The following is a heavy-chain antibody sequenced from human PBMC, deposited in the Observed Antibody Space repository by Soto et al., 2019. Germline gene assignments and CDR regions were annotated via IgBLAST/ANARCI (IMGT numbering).Heavy chain of an antibody. V-gene: IGHV4-31*03. D-gene: IGHD4-17*01. CDR1: GGSISSGGYY. CDR2: IYYSGST. CDR3: ARESRRGTVFWAYDMDV. Sequence: SETLSLTCTVSGGSISSGGYYWSWLPQHPGKGLEWIGYIYYSGSTYYNPSLKSRVTISVDTYKNQFSLKLSSVPAADTAVYYGARESRRGTVFWAYDMDVWGQGTTVTVSS. J-gene: IGHJ6*02.